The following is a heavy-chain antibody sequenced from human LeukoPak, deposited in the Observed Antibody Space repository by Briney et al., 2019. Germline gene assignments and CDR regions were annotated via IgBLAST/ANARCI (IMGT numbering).Heavy chain of an antibody. CDR1: GGSISSGGYY. D-gene: IGHD3-16*01. CDR3: ARGLGNTHYYPVGWFDP. J-gene: IGHJ5*02. V-gene: IGHV4-31*03. CDR2: IYYSGST. Sequence: PSETLSLTCTVSGGSISSGGYYWSWIRQHPGKGLEWIGYIYYSGSTYYNPSLKSRVTISVDTSENQFSLKLSSVTAADTAVYYCARGLGNTHYYPVGWFDPWGQGTLVTVSS.